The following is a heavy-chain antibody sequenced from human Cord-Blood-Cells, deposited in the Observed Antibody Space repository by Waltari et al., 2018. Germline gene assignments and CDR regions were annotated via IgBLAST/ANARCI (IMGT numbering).Heavy chain of an antibody. V-gene: IGHV1-69-2*01. CDR3: AAGLGYSGSYDY. J-gene: IGHJ4*02. CDR2: VDPEDGET. CDR1: GSTFPYYS. D-gene: IGHD1-26*01. Sequence: EVQLVQSGAAVQTPRATVKLHCKVSGSTFPYYSMHSVQQAPGKGLEWMGRVDPEDGETIYAEKFQGRVTITADTSTDTAYMELSSLRSEDTAVYYCAAGLGYSGSYDYWGQGTLVTVSS.